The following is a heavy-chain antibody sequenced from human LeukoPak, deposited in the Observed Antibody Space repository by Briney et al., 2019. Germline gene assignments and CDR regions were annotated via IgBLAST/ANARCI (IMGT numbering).Heavy chain of an antibody. D-gene: IGHD2-8*01. CDR3: ARVSLRRRVLMVYAPPHDAFDI. Sequence: ASVKVSCKASGYTFTSYYMHWVRQAPGQGLEWMGWINPNSGGTNYAQKFQGRVTMTRDTSISTAYMELSRLRSDDTAVYYCARVSLRRRVLMVYAPPHDAFDIWGQGTMVTVSS. V-gene: IGHV1-2*02. CDR2: INPNSGGT. J-gene: IGHJ3*02. CDR1: GYTFTSYY.